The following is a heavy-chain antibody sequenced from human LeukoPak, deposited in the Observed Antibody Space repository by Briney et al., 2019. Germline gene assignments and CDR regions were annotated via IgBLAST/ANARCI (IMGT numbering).Heavy chain of an antibody. CDR2: IYHSGSA. Sequence: PSETLSLTCAVSGGSISSSHWWSWVRQPPGKGLEWIGEIYHSGSANYSPSLKSRVTISVDKSKNQFSLKMSSMTAADTAVYYCARDRATVVTPDYFDYWGQGTLVTVSS. CDR3: ARDRATVVTPDYFDY. CDR1: GGSISSSHW. V-gene: IGHV4-4*02. D-gene: IGHD4-23*01. J-gene: IGHJ4*02.